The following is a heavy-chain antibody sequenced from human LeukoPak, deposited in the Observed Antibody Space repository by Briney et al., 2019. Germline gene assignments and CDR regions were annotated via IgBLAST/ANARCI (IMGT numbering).Heavy chain of an antibody. CDR2: IDSSSRYI. V-gene: IGHV3-21*01. CDR3: ARDPAGLRYFDWSHYFDY. D-gene: IGHD3-9*01. CDR1: GFIFTSYS. Sequence: GGSLRLSCAASGFIFTSYSMNWVRQAPGKGLEWVSSIDSSSRYIYYADSVKGRFTISRDNAKNSLFLHMNSLRAEDAAVYYCARDPAGLRYFDWSHYFDYWGQGTLVTVSS. J-gene: IGHJ4*02.